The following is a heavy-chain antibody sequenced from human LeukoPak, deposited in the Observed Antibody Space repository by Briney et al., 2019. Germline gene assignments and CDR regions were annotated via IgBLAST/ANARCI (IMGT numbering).Heavy chain of an antibody. J-gene: IGHJ4*02. CDR2: MSGSGGSGT. D-gene: IGHD4-23*01. CDR3: AKGYYGGSATHFDS. V-gene: IGHV3-23*01. CDR1: GFTFSTFA. Sequence: SGGSLRLSCAASGFTFSTFAMSWVRQAPGKGLERVSVMSGSGGSGTYYADPVEGRFTISRDNSKNTLFLEMNSRRAEDTALYYCAKGYYGGSATHFDSWGQGIVVTVSS.